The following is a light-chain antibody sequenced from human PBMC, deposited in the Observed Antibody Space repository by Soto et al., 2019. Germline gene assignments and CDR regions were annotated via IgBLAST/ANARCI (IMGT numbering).Light chain of an antibody. CDR3: QQYNNWPPIT. V-gene: IGKV3-15*01. Sequence: EIVMTQSPATLSVSPGDRATLSCRASQSVGSDLAWYQQKRGQAPRLLIYGASTRATGIPARFSGSGSGTEFTLTISSLQSEDFAVYYCQQYNNWPPITFGQGTRLEIK. CDR2: GAS. CDR1: QSVGSD. J-gene: IGKJ5*01.